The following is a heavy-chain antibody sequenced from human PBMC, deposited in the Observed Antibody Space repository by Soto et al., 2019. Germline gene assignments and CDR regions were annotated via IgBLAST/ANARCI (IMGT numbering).Heavy chain of an antibody. J-gene: IGHJ4*02. CDR2: MNPSTGDT. CDR3: ATRVPYSSGWNT. CDR1: GYTFINYH. Sequence: QVQLVQSGAEVKKPGASVKVSCKASGYTFINYHINWVRQASGQGLEWMGWMNPSTGDTGYVQKFQGRVTMTRKTAIRTAYMELGRLRYEDTAVYYCATRVPYSSGWNTWGQGTLVTVSS. D-gene: IGHD6-25*01. V-gene: IGHV1-8*01.